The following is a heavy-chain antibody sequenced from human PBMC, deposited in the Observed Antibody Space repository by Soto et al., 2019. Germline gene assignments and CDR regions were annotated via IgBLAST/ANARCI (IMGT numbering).Heavy chain of an antibody. D-gene: IGHD5-12*01. CDR3: ARYPHYDDYYYGLDV. CDR1: GDSISSYY. CDR2: IHYSGST. V-gene: IGHV4-59*01. Sequence: QVQLQESGPGLVKPSETLSLTCTVSGDSISSYYWSWIRQPPGKGLEWIGYIHYSGSTSYKPSLRSRVTISAGTSKNQLSLKLSSVTAADTAVYYCARYPHYDDYYYGLDVWGQGTTVIVSS. J-gene: IGHJ6*02.